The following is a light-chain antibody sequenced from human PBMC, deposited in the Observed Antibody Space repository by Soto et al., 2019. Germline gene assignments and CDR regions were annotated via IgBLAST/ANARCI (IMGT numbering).Light chain of an antibody. Sequence: IVVPRSPATESKSPGGRETVYRRASQSVGTNVAWFQHKPGQPPRLLLYGASTWASGIPVRFSGRGSGKDFTLTISSLQSEDFAIYYCQQYNSWTWMFGQGTKVDIK. J-gene: IGKJ1*01. CDR2: GAS. V-gene: IGKV3-15*01. CDR1: QSVGTN. CDR3: QQYNSWTWM.